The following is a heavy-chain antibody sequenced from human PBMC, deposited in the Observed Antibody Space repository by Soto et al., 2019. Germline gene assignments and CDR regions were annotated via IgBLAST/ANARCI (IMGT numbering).Heavy chain of an antibody. V-gene: IGHV1-69*06. CDR3: ARIVGADRRWFDP. J-gene: IGHJ5*02. CDR2: ISPNIGTA. D-gene: IGHD1-26*01. CDR1: GGTFSSYA. Sequence: GASVKVSCKASGGTFSSYAISWVRQAPGQGLEWMGWISPNIGTANYAQKFQGRVTITADTSTSTAYMELRSLSSDDTAVYYCARIVGADRRWFDPWGQGTLVTVSS.